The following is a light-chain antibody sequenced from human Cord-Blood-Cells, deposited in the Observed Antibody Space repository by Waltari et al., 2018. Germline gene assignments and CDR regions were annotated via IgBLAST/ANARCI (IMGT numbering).Light chain of an antibody. V-gene: IGLV2-11*01. J-gene: IGLJ3*02. CDR1: SSDVGGYNY. CDR2: DVS. Sequence: QSALTQPRSVSGSPGQSVTISCTGTSSDVGGYNYVSWYQKHPGKAPKRMIYDVSKRPSGVRDRFPGSKSGNTASLTISGLQAEDEADYYCCSYAGSYTWVFGGGTKLTVL. CDR3: CSYAGSYTWV.